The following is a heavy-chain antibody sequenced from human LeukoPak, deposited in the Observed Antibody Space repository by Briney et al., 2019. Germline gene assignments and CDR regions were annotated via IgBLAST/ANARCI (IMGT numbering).Heavy chain of an antibody. V-gene: IGHV1-24*01. CDR1: GYTFSGDY. Sequence: ASVNVSCKAYGYTFSGDYMHWVRQAPGKGLEWMGGFDPEDGETIYAQKFQGRVTMTEDTSTDTAYMELSSLRSEDTAVYYCATEGYYYVLNYWGQGTLVTISS. CDR2: FDPEDGET. CDR3: ATEGYYYVLNY. J-gene: IGHJ4*02. D-gene: IGHD3-10*02.